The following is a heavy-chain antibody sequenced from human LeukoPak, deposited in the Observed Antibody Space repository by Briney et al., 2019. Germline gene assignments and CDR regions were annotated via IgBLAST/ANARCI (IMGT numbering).Heavy chain of an antibody. CDR3: ARGDGEMATISQPFDY. CDR1: GYTFTSYY. V-gene: IGHV1-46*01. Sequence: GASVKVSCKASGYTFTSYYMHWVRQAPGQGLEWMGIINPSGGSTSYAQKFQGRVTMTRDTSTSTVYMELSSLRSEDTAVYYCARGDGEMATISQPFDYWGQGTLVTVSS. D-gene: IGHD5-24*01. J-gene: IGHJ4*02. CDR2: INPSGGST.